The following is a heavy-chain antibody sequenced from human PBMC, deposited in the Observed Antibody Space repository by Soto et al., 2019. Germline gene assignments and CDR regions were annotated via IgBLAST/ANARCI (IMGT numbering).Heavy chain of an antibody. J-gene: IGHJ4*02. D-gene: IGHD1-26*01. Sequence: QVQLLQSGAEVKKPGASVKVSCKASGYTFTSYGISWVRQAPGQGLEWMGWISAYNGNTNYAQKRQGRVTMTTNTSTSTAYMELRSLRADDTAVYYCAGDAAVGLFDYWGQGTLVTVSS. CDR3: AGDAAVGLFDY. CDR1: GYTFTSYG. V-gene: IGHV1-18*01. CDR2: ISAYNGNT.